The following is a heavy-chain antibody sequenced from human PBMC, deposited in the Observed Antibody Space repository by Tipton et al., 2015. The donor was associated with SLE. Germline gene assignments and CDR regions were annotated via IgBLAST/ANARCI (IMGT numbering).Heavy chain of an antibody. D-gene: IGHD4-17*01. Sequence: LRLSCAVYGGSFSGYYWRWIRQPPGKGLEWIGEINHSGSTNYNPSLKSRVTISVDTSKNQFSLKLSSVTAADTAVYYCAGTYYGDYVWFDPWGQGILVTVSS. CDR1: GGSFSGYY. J-gene: IGHJ5*02. CDR3: AGTYYGDYVWFDP. CDR2: INHSGST. V-gene: IGHV4-34*01.